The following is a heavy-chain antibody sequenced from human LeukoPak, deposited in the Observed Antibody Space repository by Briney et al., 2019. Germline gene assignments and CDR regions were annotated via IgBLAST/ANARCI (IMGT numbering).Heavy chain of an antibody. D-gene: IGHD6-13*01. CDR1: GFIFSSYW. J-gene: IGHJ3*02. CDR3: ARALEAGIFDI. Sequence: PGGSLRLSCAASGFIFSSYWMAWVRQAPGKGLEWVANIKEDETAKYYVDSVRGRFTSSRDNAKNSLYLQMNSLRAEDMAVYYCARALEAGIFDIWGQGTLVTVSS. V-gene: IGHV3-7*01. CDR2: IKEDETAK.